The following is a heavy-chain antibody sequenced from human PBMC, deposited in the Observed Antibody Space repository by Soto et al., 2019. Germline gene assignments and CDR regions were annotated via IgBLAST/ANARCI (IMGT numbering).Heavy chain of an antibody. V-gene: IGHV1-18*04. CDR2: ISAYNGNT. J-gene: IGHJ4*02. D-gene: IGHD1-26*01. CDR1: GYTFTSYG. CDR3: ARAPDIVGATPFDY. Sequence: VASVKVSCKASGYTFTSYGISWVRQAPGQGLEWMGWISAYNGNTNYAQKLQGRVTMTADTSTSTAYMELRSLRSDDTAVYYCARAPDIVGATPFDYWGQGTLVTVSS.